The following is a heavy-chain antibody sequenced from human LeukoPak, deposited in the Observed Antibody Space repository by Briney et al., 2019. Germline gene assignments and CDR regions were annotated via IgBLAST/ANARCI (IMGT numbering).Heavy chain of an antibody. Sequence: SETLSLTCTVSGDSIVTTNYYWSWIRQPPGKGLEWIGSVYYGGTTYYNPSLNSRVTISIDTSSNHFSLKVNSVTAADTAVYYCARRRKSGSSDGSFDYWGQGALVTVSS. CDR3: ARRRKSGSSDGSFDY. D-gene: IGHD6-6*01. V-gene: IGHV4-39*02. J-gene: IGHJ4*02. CDR2: VYYGGTT. CDR1: GDSIVTTNYY.